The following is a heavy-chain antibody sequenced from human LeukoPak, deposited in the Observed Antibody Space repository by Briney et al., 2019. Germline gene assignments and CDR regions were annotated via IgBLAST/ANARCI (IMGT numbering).Heavy chain of an antibody. CDR1: GGSISSSNW. D-gene: IGHD3-22*01. CDR2: IYHSGST. V-gene: IGHV4-4*02. Sequence: SETLSLTCTVSGGSISSSNWWSWVRQPPGKGLEWIGEIYHSGSTNYNPSLKSRVTISVDKSKNQFSLKLSSVTAADTAVYYCARVPYDSSGYAPGYYYMDVWGKGTTVTVSS. J-gene: IGHJ6*03. CDR3: ARVPYDSSGYAPGYYYMDV.